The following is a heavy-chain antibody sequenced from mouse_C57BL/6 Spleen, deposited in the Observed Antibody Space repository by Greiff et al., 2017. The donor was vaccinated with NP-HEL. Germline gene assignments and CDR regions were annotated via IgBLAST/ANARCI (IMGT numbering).Heavy chain of an antibody. V-gene: IGHV2-2*01. Sequence: QVQLQQSGPGLVQPSQSLSIPCTVSGFSLTSYGVHWVRQSPGKGLEWLGVIWSGGSTDYNAAFISRLSISKDNSKSQVFFKMNSLQADDTAIYYCARTGDLYAMDYWGQGTSVTVSS. J-gene: IGHJ4*01. CDR1: GFSLTSYG. CDR2: IWSGGST. CDR3: ARTGDLYAMDY. D-gene: IGHD3-3*01.